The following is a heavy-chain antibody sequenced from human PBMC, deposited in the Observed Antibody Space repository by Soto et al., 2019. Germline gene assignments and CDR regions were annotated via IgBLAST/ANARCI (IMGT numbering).Heavy chain of an antibody. D-gene: IGHD2-2*01. CDR1: GGSNIRDGYY. Sequence: QVQLQESGPGLVKPSQTLSLTCTVSGGSNIRDGYYWSWIRQHPGKGLEWIAYISYSGSSYSNPSLKSPFTISADTSKNQFSLRLTSVTAADTAVYFCARATPAGSADFWGQGTLVTVSS. CDR2: ISYSGSS. J-gene: IGHJ4*02. V-gene: IGHV4-31*01. CDR3: ARATPAGSADF.